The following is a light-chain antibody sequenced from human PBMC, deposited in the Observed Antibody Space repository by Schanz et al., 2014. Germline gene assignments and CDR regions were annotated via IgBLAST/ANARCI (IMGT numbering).Light chain of an antibody. CDR2: AAS. CDR3: QQSYGTVFT. CDR1: QTISNY. Sequence: DIQMTQSPSSLSASVGDRVIITCRASQTISNYLNWYQQKPGKAPQLLIYAASNLQSGVPSRFSGSGSGTYFTLTITYLQREDFATYYCQQSYGTVFTFGPGTKVDFK. V-gene: IGKV1-39*01. J-gene: IGKJ3*01.